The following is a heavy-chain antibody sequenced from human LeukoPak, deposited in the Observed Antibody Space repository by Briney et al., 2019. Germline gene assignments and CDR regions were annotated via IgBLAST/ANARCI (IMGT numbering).Heavy chain of an antibody. CDR1: GFTFSSYA. CDR3: AKRDYGDYQGPWDY. J-gene: IGHJ4*02. V-gene: IGHV3-30-3*02. D-gene: IGHD4-17*01. Sequence: GGSLRLSRAASGFTFSSYAMHWVRQAPGKGLEWGAVISYDGSNKYYADSVKGRFTISRAKSKNTLYLQMNSLRAEDTAVYYCAKRDYGDYQGPWDYWGQGTLVTVSS. CDR2: ISYDGSNK.